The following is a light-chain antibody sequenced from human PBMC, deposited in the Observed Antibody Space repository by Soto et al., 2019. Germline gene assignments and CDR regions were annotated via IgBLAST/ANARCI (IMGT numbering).Light chain of an antibody. CDR1: QEISTH. CDR2: DAS. V-gene: IGKV1-16*02. J-gene: IGKJ4*01. CDR3: QQYHNYPVS. Sequence: DIQMTQSPSSLSASVGDRVTITCRASQEISTHLAWFQQKPGKPPKSLIYDASSLQSGVPSKFSGSGSATDFTLNISSLQPEEFATYYCQQYHNYPVSFGGGTKVEIK.